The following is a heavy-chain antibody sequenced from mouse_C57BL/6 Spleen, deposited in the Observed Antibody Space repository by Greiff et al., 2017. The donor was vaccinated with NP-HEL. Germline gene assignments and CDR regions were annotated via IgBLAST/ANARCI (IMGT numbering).Heavy chain of an antibody. J-gene: IGHJ1*03. CDR1: GYTFTSYW. Sequence: QVQLQQPGAELVMPGASVKLSCKASGYTFTSYWMHWVKQRPGQGLEWIGEIDPSDSYTNYNQKFKGKSTLTVDKSSSTAYMQLSSLTSEDSAVYYCARPYDGYIRRYFDVWGTGTTVTVSS. CDR2: IDPSDSYT. D-gene: IGHD2-3*01. CDR3: ARPYDGYIRRYFDV. V-gene: IGHV1-69*01.